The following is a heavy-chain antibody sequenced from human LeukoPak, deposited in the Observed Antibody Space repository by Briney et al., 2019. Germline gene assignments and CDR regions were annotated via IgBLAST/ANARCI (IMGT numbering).Heavy chain of an antibody. CDR3: ARDEGEAVAVPAATFWRY. V-gene: IGHV1-18*04. J-gene: IGHJ4*02. D-gene: IGHD2-2*01. Sequence: GASVKVSCKASGYTFTSYGISWVRQAPGQGLEWMGWISAYNGNTNYAQKLQGRVTMTTDTSTSTAYMELRSLRSDDTAVYYCARDEGEAVAVPAATFWRYWGQGTLVTVSS. CDR2: ISAYNGNT. CDR1: GYTFTSYG.